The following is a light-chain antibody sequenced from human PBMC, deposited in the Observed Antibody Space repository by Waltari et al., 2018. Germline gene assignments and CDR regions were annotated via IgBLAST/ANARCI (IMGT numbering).Light chain of an antibody. CDR2: INSDGTP. CDR3: QTGGHGTWV. V-gene: IGLV4-69*01. J-gene: IGLJ3*02. Sequence: QLVLTQLPSASASLGASIKLTCPLSSGHSSNIIAWLQQQPERGPLYLMKINSDGTPRKGDDIPDRFSGSSSGAERYLTISSLQSEDEADYYCQTGGHGTWVFGGGTKVTVL. CDR1: SGHSSNI.